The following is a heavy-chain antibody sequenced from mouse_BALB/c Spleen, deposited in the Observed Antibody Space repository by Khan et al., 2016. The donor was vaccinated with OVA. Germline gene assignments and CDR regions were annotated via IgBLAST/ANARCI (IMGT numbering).Heavy chain of an antibody. CDR1: GFSITSDYA. V-gene: IGHV3-2*02. CDR2: INYSGST. J-gene: IGHJ4*01. D-gene: IGHD2-3*01. Sequence: DVQLQESGPGLVNPSQSLSLTCTVTGFSITSDYAWNWIRQFPGNKLEWMGYINYSGSTNYNPALKSRISITRDTSKNQFFLQLNSVTTEDTATYYCARDGSRYTYAMDYWGQGTSVTVSS. CDR3: ARDGSRYTYAMDY.